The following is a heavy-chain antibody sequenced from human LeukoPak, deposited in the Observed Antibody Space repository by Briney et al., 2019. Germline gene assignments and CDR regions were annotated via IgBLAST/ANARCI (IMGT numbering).Heavy chain of an antibody. CDR1: GLTFGDYA. Sequence: GGSLRLSCTASGLTFGDYAMNWVRQAPGKGLEWVSVISGSGETTFYADSVRGRFTISRDNSKSTLYLQMTSLRAEDTGVYYCAKKIDSGSYPLDYWGQGTLVTISS. CDR2: ISGSGETT. D-gene: IGHD3-10*01. CDR3: AKKIDSGSYPLDY. J-gene: IGHJ4*02. V-gene: IGHV3-23*01.